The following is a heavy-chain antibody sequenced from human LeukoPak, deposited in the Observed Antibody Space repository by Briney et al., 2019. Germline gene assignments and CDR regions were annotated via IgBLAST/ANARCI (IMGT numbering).Heavy chain of an antibody. D-gene: IGHD5-24*01. CDR3: ARGFRYEMATLDY. CDR1: GGTFSSYA. CDR2: IIPILGIA. V-gene: IGHV1-69*04. Sequence: ASVKVSCKASGGTFSSYAISWVRQAPGQGLEWMGRIIPILGIANYAQKFQGRVTITADKSTSTAYMELSSLRSEDTAVYYCARGFRYEMATLDYWGQGTLVTVSS. J-gene: IGHJ4*02.